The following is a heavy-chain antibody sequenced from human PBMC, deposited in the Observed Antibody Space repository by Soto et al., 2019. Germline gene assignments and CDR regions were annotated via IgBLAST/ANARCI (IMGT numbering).Heavy chain of an antibody. Sequence: QVQLQESGPGLVKPSETLSLSCTVSGGSISSYYWSWFRQSPGKRMEWIGYVHHSWGSSYNPSLPSRCARSLATSKSQFSLKATSVTATDTAVYYCARQGFGPLHGLVDGWGQGTTVTVSS. CDR3: ARQGFGPLHGLVDG. CDR2: VHHSWGS. D-gene: IGHD3-10*01. CDR1: GGSISSYY. V-gene: IGHV4-59*08. J-gene: IGHJ6*02.